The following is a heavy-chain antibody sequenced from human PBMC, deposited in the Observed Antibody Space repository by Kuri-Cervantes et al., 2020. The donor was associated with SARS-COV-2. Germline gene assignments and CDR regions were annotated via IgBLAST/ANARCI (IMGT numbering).Heavy chain of an antibody. D-gene: IGHD6-19*01. CDR2: ISSSSSYT. CDR1: GFTFSDYY. CDR3: ARAPQWVAGDDAFDI. V-gene: IGHV3-11*05. J-gene: IGHJ3*02. Sequence: GESLKISCAASGFTFSDYYMSWIRQAPGKGLEWVSYISSSSSYTNYADSVKGRSTISRDNAKNSLYLQMNSLRAEDTAVYYCARAPQWVAGDDAFDIWGQGTMVTVSS.